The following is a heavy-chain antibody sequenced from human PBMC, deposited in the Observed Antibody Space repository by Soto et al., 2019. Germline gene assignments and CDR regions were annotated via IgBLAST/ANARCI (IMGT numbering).Heavy chain of an antibody. CDR2: ISAYNGNT. Sequence: QVQLVQSGAEVKKPGASVKVSCKASGYTFTSYGISWVRQAPGQGLEWMGWISAYNGNTNYAQKLQGRVTMTTDTSTSTAYMELRSLRSDDTAVYYCARALTHYDDSSGFDPELGYWGQGTLVTVSS. V-gene: IGHV1-18*01. CDR3: ARALTHYDDSSGFDPELGY. CDR1: GYTFTSYG. D-gene: IGHD3-22*01. J-gene: IGHJ4*02.